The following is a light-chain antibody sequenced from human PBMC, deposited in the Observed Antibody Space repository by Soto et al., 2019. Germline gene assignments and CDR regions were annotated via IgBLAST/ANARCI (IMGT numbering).Light chain of an antibody. CDR2: DAS. V-gene: IGKV3-11*01. Sequence: EIVLTQSPATLSLSPGERATLSCRASQSVSSYLAWYQQKPGQAPRLLIYDASNRATGIPARFSGSGSGTDFTLTISSLEPEAFAVYYCQQRSNWPPPITFGQGTRLEIK. J-gene: IGKJ5*01. CDR1: QSVSSY. CDR3: QQRSNWPPPIT.